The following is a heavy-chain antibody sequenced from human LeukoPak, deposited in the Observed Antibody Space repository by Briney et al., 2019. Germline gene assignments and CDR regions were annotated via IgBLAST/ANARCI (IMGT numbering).Heavy chain of an antibody. J-gene: IGHJ5*02. CDR2: IHKSGST. V-gene: IGHV4-59*11. CDR3: GRDSSGGHCSRTGCYQYTWVDP. D-gene: IGHD2-21*01. Sequence: SETLSLTCTVSGGSISILYWTWIRQPPGKGLEWIGNIHKSGSTNYNPSLKSRVTISVDTAKNQFSLRLNSVTAADTAVYYCGRDSSGGHCSRTGCYQYTWVDPWGQGSLVTVSS. CDR1: GGSISILY.